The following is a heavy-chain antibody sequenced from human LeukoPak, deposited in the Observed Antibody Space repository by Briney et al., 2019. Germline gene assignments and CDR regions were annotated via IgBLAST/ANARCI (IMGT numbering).Heavy chain of an antibody. CDR2: IYTSGST. CDR1: GGFISGYY. Sequence: TPSETLSLTCTVSGGFISGYYWSWIRQPAGKGLEWIGRIYTSGSTNYNPSLKSRVTMSVDTSKNQFSLKLSSVTAADTAVYYCARDRSVVEVPDGGWYSDLWGRGTLVTVSS. CDR3: ARDRSVVEVPDGGWYSDL. J-gene: IGHJ2*01. D-gene: IGHD2-21*01. V-gene: IGHV4-4*07.